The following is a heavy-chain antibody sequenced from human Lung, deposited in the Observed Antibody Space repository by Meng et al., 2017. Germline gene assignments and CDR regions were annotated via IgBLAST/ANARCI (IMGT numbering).Heavy chain of an antibody. CDR2: IYYSGAT. V-gene: IGHV4-39*01. CDR3: ARRVHDGRHYHYFDY. J-gene: IGHJ4*02. D-gene: IGHD3-16*01. CDR1: GGTISSSSNY. Sequence: QLQLQESGQGLVKPSEPLSLTCTVSGGTISSSSNYWDWIRQPPGKRLEWIGSIYYSGATYYNPSLKSRVTMSVDTSKNQFSLRLSSVTAADTAVFYCARRVHDGRHYHYFDYWGQGALVTVSS.